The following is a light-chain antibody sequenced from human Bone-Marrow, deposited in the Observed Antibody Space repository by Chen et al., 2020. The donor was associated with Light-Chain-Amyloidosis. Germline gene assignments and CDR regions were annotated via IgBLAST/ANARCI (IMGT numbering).Light chain of an antibody. CDR1: DLPTKY. V-gene: IGLV3-25*03. CDR3: QSADSSGTDEVI. CDR2: RDT. J-gene: IGLJ2*01. Sequence: SYELTQPPSVSVSPGQTARITCSGDDLPTKYAYWYQQKPGQAPVLVIHRDTERPSGIAERFYGSSSGTTATLTISGVQAEDEADYNCQSADSSGTDEVIFGGGTKLTVL.